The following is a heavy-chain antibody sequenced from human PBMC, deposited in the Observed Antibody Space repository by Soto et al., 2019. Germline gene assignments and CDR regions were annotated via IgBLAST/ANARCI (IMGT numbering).Heavy chain of an antibody. V-gene: IGHV3-23*01. Sequence: GGSLRLSCAASGFSFSDYAMSWVRQAPGKGLEWVSAISGSGGSPYYADSVKGRFTISRDNSKNTLYVQMNSLRADDTAVYYCAKEAKDRVYLALVATTISDYWGQGTLVTVSS. J-gene: IGHJ4*02. CDR2: ISGSGGSP. CDR3: AKEAKDRVYLALVATTISDY. D-gene: IGHD5-12*01. CDR1: GFSFSDYA.